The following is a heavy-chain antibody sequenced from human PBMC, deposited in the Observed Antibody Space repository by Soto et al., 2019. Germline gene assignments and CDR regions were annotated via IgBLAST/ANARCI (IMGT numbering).Heavy chain of an antibody. D-gene: IGHD3-3*01. CDR3: AKTFYDFWSGYQNWFDP. CDR1: GFTFSSYA. CDR2: ISGSGGST. Sequence: GGSLRLSCAASGFTFSSYAMSWVRQAPGKGLEWVSGISGSGGSTHYADSVKGRFTISRDNSKNTLYLQMNSLRAEDTAVYYCAKTFYDFWSGYQNWFDPWGQGTLVTVSS. V-gene: IGHV3-23*01. J-gene: IGHJ5*02.